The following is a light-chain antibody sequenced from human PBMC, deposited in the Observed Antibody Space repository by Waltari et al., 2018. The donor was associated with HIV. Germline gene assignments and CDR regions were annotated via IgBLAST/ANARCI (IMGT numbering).Light chain of an antibody. V-gene: IGLV3-25*03. CDR2: KDR. CDR3: QSADSSGSYVV. CDR1: ALPNQN. J-gene: IGLJ2*01. Sequence: SYELTQPPSVSVSPGQTARISCSGDALPNQNAYFYQLKPGQAPVHVIYKDRERPSGIPERFSASSSGTTVTLTISGVQAEDEADYFCQSADSSGSYVVFGGGTKLTVL.